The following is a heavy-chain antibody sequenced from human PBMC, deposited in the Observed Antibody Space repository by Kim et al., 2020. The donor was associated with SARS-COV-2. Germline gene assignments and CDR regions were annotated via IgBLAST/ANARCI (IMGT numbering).Heavy chain of an antibody. CDR3: AKGSVSGMDV. V-gene: IGHV3-30*18. Sequence: GGSLRLSCAASGFSFSSYGMYWVRQAPGKVGEWGEVISYDGGNKYYADALKGRFTISRDNSKNTLYLQMNSLRVEDTAVYYCAKGSVSGMDVWGQGTTVTVSS. D-gene: IGHD3-22*01. J-gene: IGHJ6*02. CDR1: GFSFSSYG. CDR2: ISYDGGNK.